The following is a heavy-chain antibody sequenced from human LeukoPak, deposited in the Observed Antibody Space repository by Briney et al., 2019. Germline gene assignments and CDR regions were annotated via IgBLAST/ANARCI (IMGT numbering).Heavy chain of an antibody. V-gene: IGHV3-21*01. CDR2: ISSSSSYI. CDR3: ARENTMVRGNDY. Sequence: GGSLRLSCAASGFTFSNYSMNWVRQAPGKGLEWVSSISSSSSYIYYADSVKGRFTISRDNAKNSLYLQMNSLRAEDTAVYYCARENTMVRGNDYWGQGTLVTVSS. J-gene: IGHJ4*02. CDR1: GFTFSNYS. D-gene: IGHD3-10*01.